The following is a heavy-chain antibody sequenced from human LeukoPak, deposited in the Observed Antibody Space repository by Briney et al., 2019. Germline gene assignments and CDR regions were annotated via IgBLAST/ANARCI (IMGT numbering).Heavy chain of an antibody. CDR1: GYSFNNYW. D-gene: IGHD3/OR15-3a*01. CDR2: IYPGDSDT. J-gene: IGHJ4*02. V-gene: IGHV5-51*01. Sequence: GESLKISCKASGYSFNNYWIGWVRQMPGKGLECMGIIYPGDSDTRYSPSFQGQVTISADKSISTAYLQWTSLRASDTATYYCARGMTGFYTLFDYWGPGTLVTVSS. CDR3: ARGMTGFYTLFDY.